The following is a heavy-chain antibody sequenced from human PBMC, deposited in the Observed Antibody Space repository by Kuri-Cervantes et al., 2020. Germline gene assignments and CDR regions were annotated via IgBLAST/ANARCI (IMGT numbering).Heavy chain of an antibody. CDR3: ARVGSSSRGRRFDP. V-gene: IGHV3-30-3*01. D-gene: IGHD6-13*01. CDR2: ISYDASKK. CDR1: GFTFDSYA. Sequence: GGSLRLSCAASGFTFDSYAVHWVRQAPGKGLEWVSLISYDASKKYYADSVKGRFTISRDNSKNTPYLQMNSLRPEDTAVYYCARVGSSSRGRRFDPWGQGTLVTVSS. J-gene: IGHJ5*02.